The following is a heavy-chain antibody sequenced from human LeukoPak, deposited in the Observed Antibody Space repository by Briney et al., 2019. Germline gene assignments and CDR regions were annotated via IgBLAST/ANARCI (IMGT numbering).Heavy chain of an antibody. CDR1: GFTFSDYY. V-gene: IGHV4-38-2*01. D-gene: IGHD3-16*01. J-gene: IGHJ3*02. CDR2: IYYSGST. CDR3: ARGGVSIGAFDI. Sequence: GSLRLSCAASGFTFSDYYMSWIRQPPGKGLEWIGSIYYSGSTYYNPSLKSRVTISVDRSKNQFSLKLSSVTAADTAVYYCARGGVSIGAFDIWGQGTMVTVSS.